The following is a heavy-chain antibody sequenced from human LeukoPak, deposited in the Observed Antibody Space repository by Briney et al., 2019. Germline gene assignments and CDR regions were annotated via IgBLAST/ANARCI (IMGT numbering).Heavy chain of an antibody. D-gene: IGHD4-17*01. V-gene: IGHV1-69*06. CDR3: ARELQDPLHYGHYFDC. J-gene: IGHJ4*02. CDR1: GGTFSSYA. Sequence: SVKVSCKASGGTFSSYAISWVRQAPGQGLEWMGGIIPIFGTANYAQKFQGRVTITADKSTSTAYMELSSLRSEDTAVYYCARELQDPLHYGHYFDCWGQGTLVTVSS. CDR2: IIPIFGTA.